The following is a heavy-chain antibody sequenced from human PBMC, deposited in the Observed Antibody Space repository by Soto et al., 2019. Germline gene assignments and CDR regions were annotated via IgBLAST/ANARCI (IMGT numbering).Heavy chain of an antibody. CDR1: GCSISSGNL. CDR3: CRYDHRMDV. V-gene: IGHV4-4*02. CDR2: IYHSGST. Sequence: QVQLQESGPGLVKPSGTLSLTYAVSGCSISSGNLWSCVRQPPGKGLEWIGEIYHSGSTNYNPSLLRLVIIALAKSMIQFSLKLSSVTAADTAVYYRCRYDHRMDVWGQGTTVTVTS. J-gene: IGHJ6*02.